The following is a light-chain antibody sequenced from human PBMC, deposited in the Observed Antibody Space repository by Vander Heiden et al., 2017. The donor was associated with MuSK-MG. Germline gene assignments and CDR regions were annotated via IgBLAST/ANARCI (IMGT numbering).Light chain of an antibody. CDR2: ENN. V-gene: IGLV1-51*02. Sequence: QSVLTQPPSVSVAPGQKVTISCSGSSSNIGRNHVCWYQQFPGTAPKPLIYENNKRPSGIPDRFSGSKSGTSATLGITGLQTGDEADYYCATWDNSLSGEVLFGGGTKLTVL. J-gene: IGLJ2*01. CDR3: ATWDNSLSGEVL. CDR1: SSNIGRNH.